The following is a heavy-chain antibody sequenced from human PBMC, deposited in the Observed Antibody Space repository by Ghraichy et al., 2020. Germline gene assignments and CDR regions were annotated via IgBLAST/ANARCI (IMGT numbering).Heavy chain of an antibody. D-gene: IGHD3-16*01. Sequence: GGSLRLSCAASGLTFSNYAMSWVRQAPGKGLEWVSAISGSGGGTYYADSVKGWFTISRDNSKNTLYLQMNSLRAEDTAVYYCAKCDVGGRPYYFAYWGQGTLVTVSS. V-gene: IGHV3-23*01. J-gene: IGHJ4*02. CDR3: AKCDVGGRPYYFAY. CDR1: GLTFSNYA. CDR2: ISGSGGGT.